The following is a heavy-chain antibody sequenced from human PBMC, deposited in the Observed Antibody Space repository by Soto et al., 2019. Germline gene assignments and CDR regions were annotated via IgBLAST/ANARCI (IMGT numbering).Heavy chain of an antibody. J-gene: IGHJ4*02. D-gene: IGHD3-3*01. CDR3: ARDYDFWSGYYSGY. V-gene: IGHV1-18*04. CDR2: ISAYNGNT. CDR1: GYTFTSYC. Sequence: ASVNVSCKSSGYTFTSYCISWVRQAPGQGLEWMGWISAYNGNTNYAQKLQGRVTMTTDTSTSTAYMELRSLRSDDTAVYYCARDYDFWSGYYSGYWGQGTLVTVSS.